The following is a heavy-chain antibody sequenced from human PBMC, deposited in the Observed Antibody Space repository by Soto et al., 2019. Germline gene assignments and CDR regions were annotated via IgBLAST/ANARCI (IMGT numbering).Heavy chain of an antibody. CDR1: GFTFSSYA. J-gene: IGHJ4*02. CDR2: ISYDGSNK. V-gene: IGHV3-30-3*01. D-gene: IGHD4-17*01. Sequence: QVQLVESGGGVVQPGRSLRLSCAASGFTFSSYAMHWVRQAPGKGLGWVAVISYDGSNKYYADSVKGRFTISRDNSKNTLYLQMNSLRAEDTAVYYCARDRVDGDYGFDYWGQGTLVTVSS. CDR3: ARDRVDGDYGFDY.